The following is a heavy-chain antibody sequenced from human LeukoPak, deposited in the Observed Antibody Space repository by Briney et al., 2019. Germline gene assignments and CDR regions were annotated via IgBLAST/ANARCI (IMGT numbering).Heavy chain of an antibody. CDR3: ARGARGGVNDY. Sequence: PGRSLRLSCAASGFTFSSYGMHWVRQAPGKGLEWVAVIWYDGSNKYYADSVKGRFTISRDNSKNTLYLQMNSLRAEDTAVYYCARGARGGVNDYWGQGTLVTVSS. D-gene: IGHD3-10*01. J-gene: IGHJ4*02. CDR2: IWYDGSNK. CDR1: GFTFSSYG. V-gene: IGHV3-33*01.